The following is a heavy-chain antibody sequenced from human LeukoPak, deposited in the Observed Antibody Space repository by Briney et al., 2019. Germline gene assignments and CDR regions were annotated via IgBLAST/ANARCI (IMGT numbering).Heavy chain of an antibody. CDR2: ISGSGGST. V-gene: IGHV3-23*01. CDR1: GFTFSSYA. D-gene: IGHD2-2*02. Sequence: GGSLRLSCAASGFTFSSYAMSWVRQAPGKGLEWVSAISGSGGSTYYADSVKGRFTISRDNSKNTLYLQMNSLRAEDTAVYYCAKDRYCSSTSCYRGGARVVPLDYWGQGTLVTVSS. CDR3: AKDRYCSSTSCYRGGARVVPLDY. J-gene: IGHJ4*02.